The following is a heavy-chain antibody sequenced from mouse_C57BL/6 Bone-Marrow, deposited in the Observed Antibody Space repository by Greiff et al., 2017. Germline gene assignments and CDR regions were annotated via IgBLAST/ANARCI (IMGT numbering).Heavy chain of an antibody. CDR2: INPGSGGT. CDR3: ASPFITTVGYFDV. V-gene: IGHV1-54*01. D-gene: IGHD1-1*01. J-gene: IGHJ1*03. CDR1: GYAFTNYL. Sequence: VQVVESGAELVRPGTSVKVSCKASGYAFTNYLIEWVKQRPGQGLEWIGVINPGSGGTNYNEKFKGKATLTADKSSSTAYMQLRSLTSEDSAVYFCASPFITTVGYFDVWGTGTTVTVSP.